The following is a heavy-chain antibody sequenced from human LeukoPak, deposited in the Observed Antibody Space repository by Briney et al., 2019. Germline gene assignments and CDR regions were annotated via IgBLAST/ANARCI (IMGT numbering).Heavy chain of an antibody. J-gene: IGHJ4*02. CDR2: IYHSGST. Sequence: KASETLSLTCTVSGYSIRSGYYWGWIRQPPGKGLEWIGSIYHSGSTYYNPSLRGRVTMSVDTSKNQFSLKLRSVTAADTAVYYCARDRIYGSGSDHFDYWGQGTLVTVSS. V-gene: IGHV4-38-2*02. D-gene: IGHD3-10*01. CDR3: ARDRIYGSGSDHFDY. CDR1: GYSIRSGYY.